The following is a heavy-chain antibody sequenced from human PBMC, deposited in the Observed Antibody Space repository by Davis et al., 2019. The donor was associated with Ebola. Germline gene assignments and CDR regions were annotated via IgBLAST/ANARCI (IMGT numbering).Heavy chain of an antibody. CDR1: GGSISSHY. V-gene: IGHV4-59*11. D-gene: IGHD3-3*01. CDR2: IYYSGST. CDR3: ARVGDFWSGYLGPYFDY. J-gene: IGHJ4*02. Sequence: PSETLSLTCTVSGGSISSHYWSWIRQPPGKGLEWIGYIYYSGSTNYNPSLKSRVTISVDTSKNQFSLKLSSVTAADTAVYYCARVGDFWSGYLGPYFDYWGQGTLVTVSS.